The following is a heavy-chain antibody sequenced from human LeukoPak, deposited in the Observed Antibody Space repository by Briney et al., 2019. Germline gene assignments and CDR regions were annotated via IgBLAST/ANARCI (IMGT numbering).Heavy chain of an antibody. CDR3: ARDLGGASPRKSY. Sequence: PSETLSLTCSVSDGSINSYYWSWIRQPPGKGLEWIGYIYYSGSTNYNPSLKSRVTISLDTSKNLFSLKLSSVSAADTAVYYCARDLGGASPRKSYWGQGTLVTVSS. CDR2: IYYSGST. D-gene: IGHD2-15*01. J-gene: IGHJ4*02. V-gene: IGHV4-59*01. CDR1: DGSINSYY.